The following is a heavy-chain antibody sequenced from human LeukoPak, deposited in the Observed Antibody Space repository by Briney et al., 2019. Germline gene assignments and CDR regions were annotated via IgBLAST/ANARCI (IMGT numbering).Heavy chain of an antibody. Sequence: ASVKVSCKVSGYTLTELSMHWVRQAPGKGLEWMGGFDPEDGETIYAQKFQGRVTMTEDTSTDTAYMELSSLRSEDTAVYYCATVPIVVVPARAFDYWGQGTLVTVSS. J-gene: IGHJ4*02. CDR3: ATVPIVVVPARAFDY. CDR2: FDPEDGET. D-gene: IGHD2-2*01. V-gene: IGHV1-24*01. CDR1: GYTLTELS.